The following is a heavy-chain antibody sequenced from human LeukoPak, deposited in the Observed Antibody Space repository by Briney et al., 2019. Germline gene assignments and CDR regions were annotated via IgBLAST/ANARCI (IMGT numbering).Heavy chain of an antibody. CDR2: IIPIFGTA. CDR3: ARDRDGYKNNWFDP. J-gene: IGHJ5*02. V-gene: IGHV1-69*13. Sequence: GASVTVSYKASGGTFSNYAISWVRQAPGQGLEWMGGIIPIFGTANYAQKFQGRVTITADESTSTAYMELSSLRSEDTAVYYCARDRDGYKNNWFDPWGQGTLVTVSS. CDR1: GGTFSNYA. D-gene: IGHD5-24*01.